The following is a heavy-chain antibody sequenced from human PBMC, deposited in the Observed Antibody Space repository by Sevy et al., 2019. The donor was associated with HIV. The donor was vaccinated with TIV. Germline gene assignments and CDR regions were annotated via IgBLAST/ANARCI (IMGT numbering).Heavy chain of an antibody. Sequence: GGSLRLSCAASGFTFSDYYMSWIRQAPGKGLEWVSYISSSSSYKNYADSVKGRFTISRDNAKNSLYLQMNSLRAEDTVVYYCAGDSGIDVDTAMVRSAFDIWGQGTMVTVSS. D-gene: IGHD5-18*01. CDR3: AGDSGIDVDTAMVRSAFDI. CDR2: ISSSSSYK. J-gene: IGHJ3*02. CDR1: GFTFSDYY. V-gene: IGHV3-11*06.